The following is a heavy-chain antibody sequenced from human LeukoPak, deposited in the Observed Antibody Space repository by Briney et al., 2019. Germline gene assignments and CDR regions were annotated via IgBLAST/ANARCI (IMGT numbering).Heavy chain of an antibody. J-gene: IGHJ4*02. Sequence: SETLSLTCAVYGGSFSGYYWSWIRQPPGKGLEWIGEINHSGSTNYIPSLKSRVTISVDTSKNQFSLKLSSVTAADTAVYYCASRHTGYSSGWPLRPFDYWGQGTLVTVSS. CDR2: INHSGST. V-gene: IGHV4-34*01. D-gene: IGHD6-19*01. CDR3: ASRHTGYSSGWPLRPFDY. CDR1: GGSFSGYY.